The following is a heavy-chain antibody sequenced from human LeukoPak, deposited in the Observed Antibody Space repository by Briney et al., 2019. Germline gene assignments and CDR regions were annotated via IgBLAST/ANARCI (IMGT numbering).Heavy chain of an antibody. Sequence: ASETLSLTCTVSGGSISSYYWSWIRQPAGKGLEWIGRIYTSGSTNYNPSLKSRVTMSVDTSKNQFSLKLSSVTAADTAVYYCARVVDFWSGYYQYWFDPWGQGTLVTVSS. D-gene: IGHD3-3*01. CDR3: ARVVDFWSGYYQYWFDP. CDR1: GGSISSYY. CDR2: IYTSGST. V-gene: IGHV4-4*07. J-gene: IGHJ5*02.